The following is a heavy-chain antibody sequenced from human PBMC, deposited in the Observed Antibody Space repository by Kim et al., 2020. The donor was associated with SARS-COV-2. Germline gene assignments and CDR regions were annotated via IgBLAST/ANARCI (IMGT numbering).Heavy chain of an antibody. V-gene: IGHV4-59*01. J-gene: IGHJ5*02. CDR1: GGSISSDY. CDR3: ARAYSHRGGFDP. D-gene: IGHD2-21*01. Sequence: SETLSLTCTVSGGSISSDYWTWVRQPPRKGLEWIGYFYYTGSTNYNPSLKSRVTISVDTSKHQSSLKLSSVTAADTAVYYCARAYSHRGGFDPWGQGTLVTVSS. CDR2: FYYTGST.